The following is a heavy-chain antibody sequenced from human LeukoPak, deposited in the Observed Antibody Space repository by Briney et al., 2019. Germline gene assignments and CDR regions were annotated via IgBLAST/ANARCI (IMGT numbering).Heavy chain of an antibody. Sequence: SETLSLTCTVSGGSISSSSYYWGWIRQPPGKGLEWIGSIYYSGSTYYNPSLKSRVTISVDTSKNLFSLKLSSVTAADTAVYYCARHPYTVLDAFDIWGQGTMVTVSS. CDR3: ARHPYTVLDAFDI. CDR1: GGSISSSSYY. V-gene: IGHV4-39*01. J-gene: IGHJ3*02. D-gene: IGHD2-2*02. CDR2: IYYSGST.